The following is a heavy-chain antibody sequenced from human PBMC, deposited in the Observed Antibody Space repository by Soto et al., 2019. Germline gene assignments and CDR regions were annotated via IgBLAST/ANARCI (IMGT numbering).Heavy chain of an antibody. J-gene: IGHJ4*02. D-gene: IGHD1-1*01. CDR2: ISNDGRRK. CDR1: GFSLSTNT. Sequence: GGSLRLSCAASGFSLSTNTMHWVRQVPGKGLEWVASISNDGRRKYYADFVKGRFTISRDTANNILYLEMNSLRAEDTSIYYCARVETAMTYDFWGQGTQVTVSS. CDR3: ARVETAMTYDF. V-gene: IGHV3-30*04.